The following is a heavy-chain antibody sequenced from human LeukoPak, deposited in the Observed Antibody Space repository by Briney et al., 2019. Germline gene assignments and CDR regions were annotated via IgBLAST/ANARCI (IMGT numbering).Heavy chain of an antibody. D-gene: IGHD6-19*01. CDR2: ISSSNSYI. CDR1: GFTFTMYH. J-gene: IGHJ4*02. Sequence: PGGSLRLSCAASGFTFTMYHMNWVRQAPGKGLEWVSSISSSNSYIHYADSVKGRFTISRDNAKSSLYLQMNSLRAEDTAVYYCARRGLGSGWLPDFWGQGTLVTVSS. CDR3: ARRGLGSGWLPDF. V-gene: IGHV3-21*06.